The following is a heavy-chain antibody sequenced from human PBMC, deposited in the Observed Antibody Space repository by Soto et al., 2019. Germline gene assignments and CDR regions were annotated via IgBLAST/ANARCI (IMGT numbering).Heavy chain of an antibody. CDR1: GFTFSSYG. D-gene: IGHD5-18*01. CDR3: AKDLVRGYSYGYLGYFDY. J-gene: IGHJ4*02. Sequence: GGSLRLSCAASGFTFSSYGMHWVRQAPGKGLEWVAVISYDGSNKYYADSVKGRFTISRDNSKNTLYLQMNSLRAEDTAVYYCAKDLVRGYSYGYLGYFDYWGQGTLVTVSS. CDR2: ISYDGSNK. V-gene: IGHV3-30*18.